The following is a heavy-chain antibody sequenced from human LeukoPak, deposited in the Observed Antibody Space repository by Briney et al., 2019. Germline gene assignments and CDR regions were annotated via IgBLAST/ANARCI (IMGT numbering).Heavy chain of an antibody. CDR3: TSSSWQRGDY. J-gene: IGHJ4*02. CDR2: FDPEDGET. V-gene: IGHV1-24*01. Sequence: ASVKVSCKASGYTFTGYYMHWVRQAPGQGLEWMGGFDPEDGETIYAQKFQGRVTMTEDTSTDTAYMELSSLRSEDTAVYYCTSSSWQRGDYWGQGTLVTVSS. D-gene: IGHD6-13*01. CDR1: GYTFTGYY.